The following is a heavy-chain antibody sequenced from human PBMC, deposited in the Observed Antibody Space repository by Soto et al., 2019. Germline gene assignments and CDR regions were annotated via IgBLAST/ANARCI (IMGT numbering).Heavy chain of an antibody. D-gene: IGHD3-22*01. Sequence: QVQLQESGPGLVKPSQTLSLTCTVSGGSISSGGYYWSWIRQHPGKGLEWIGYIYYGGSTSYNPSLKSRVTISVDTSKNHFSLKLSSVTAADTAVYYCARGATFYYDSSGLNFDYWGQGTLVTVSS. CDR2: IYYGGST. V-gene: IGHV4-31*03. CDR1: GGSISSGGYY. J-gene: IGHJ4*02. CDR3: ARGATFYYDSSGLNFDY.